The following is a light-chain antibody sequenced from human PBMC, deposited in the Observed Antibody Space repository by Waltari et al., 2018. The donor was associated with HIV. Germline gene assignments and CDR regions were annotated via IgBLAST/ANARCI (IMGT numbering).Light chain of an antibody. Sequence: IRLTQSPSSFSASTGDRVTITCRSSQDISVYLVWYQQKSRKAPRLLLEDSSTLKSGVPPRFSGGGSWTEYTANISRLQSEDIATDFCEGNYQSVPGTFGEGTEV. CDR2: DSS. CDR1: QDISVY. V-gene: IGKV1-8*01. J-gene: IGKJ1*01. CDR3: EGNYQSVPGT.